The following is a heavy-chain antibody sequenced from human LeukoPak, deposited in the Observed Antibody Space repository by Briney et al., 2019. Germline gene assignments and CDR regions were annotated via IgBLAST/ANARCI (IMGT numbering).Heavy chain of an antibody. CDR3: ARDALGSSGLDY. CDR1: GGSISSSSYY. Sequence: SETLSLTCTVSGGSISSSSYYWGWIRQPPGKGLEWIGSIYYSGSTYYNPSLKSRVTISVDTSKNQFSLKLSSVTAADTAVYYCARDALGSSGLDYWGQGTLVTVSS. J-gene: IGHJ4*02. V-gene: IGHV4-39*07. D-gene: IGHD3-22*01. CDR2: IYYSGST.